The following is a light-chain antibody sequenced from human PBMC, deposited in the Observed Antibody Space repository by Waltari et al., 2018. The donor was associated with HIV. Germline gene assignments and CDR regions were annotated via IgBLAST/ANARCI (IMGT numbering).Light chain of an antibody. Sequence: QSVLTQPPSISAAAGQKVTISCSGSRSNLGTNSVAWYRQLPGTAPKLLIYHNDNAFPVLPDRFSGSKSGTSTTLVISRRQPSNEADYYCGALDHTLPGALFVGGTKLTVL. CDR2: HND. V-gene: IGLV1-51*01. CDR1: RSNLGTNS. J-gene: IGLJ2*01. CDR3: GALDHTLPGAL.